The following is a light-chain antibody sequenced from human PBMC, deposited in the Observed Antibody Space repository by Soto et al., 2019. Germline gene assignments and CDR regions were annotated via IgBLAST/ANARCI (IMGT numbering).Light chain of an antibody. CDR1: QDIRSY. CDR3: QESNTLPSIT. J-gene: IGKJ5*01. Sequence: DIQLTQSPSFLSASVGDRVTITCRAGQDIRSYLAWYQQKPGKAPKLLIYGASTLRSGVPSRFSGRRSGTAVTLTITSLKPDNFATDYCQESNTLPSITLGQGTRLEIK. CDR2: GAS. V-gene: IGKV1-9*01.